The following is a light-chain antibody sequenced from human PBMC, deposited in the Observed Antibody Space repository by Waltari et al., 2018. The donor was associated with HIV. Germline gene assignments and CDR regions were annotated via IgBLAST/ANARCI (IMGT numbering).Light chain of an antibody. J-gene: IGKJ4*01. CDR2: AAS. V-gene: IGKV1-27*01. CDR3: QKYNSVPVT. CDR1: QSVSNN. Sequence: DIQMTQSPASLSASVGDRVTITCRASQSVSNNLNWYQQKPGKAPDLLIYAASTLQSGVPSRFSGSGSGTDFTLTISSLQPEDVATYYCQKYNSVPVTFGGGTKVEIK.